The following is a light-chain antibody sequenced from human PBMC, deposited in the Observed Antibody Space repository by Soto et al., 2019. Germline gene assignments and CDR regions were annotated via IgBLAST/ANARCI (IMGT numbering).Light chain of an antibody. Sequence: QSVLTQPPSASGTPGQRVTISCSGSNSNIESDVISWYQQLPGTAPKLLIYNNDHRPSGVPDRFSGSKSGTSASLAISGLQSDDEADYYCASCDDSVWVFGGGTKLTVL. CDR3: ASCDDSVWV. CDR1: NSNIESDV. J-gene: IGLJ3*02. CDR2: NND. V-gene: IGLV1-44*01.